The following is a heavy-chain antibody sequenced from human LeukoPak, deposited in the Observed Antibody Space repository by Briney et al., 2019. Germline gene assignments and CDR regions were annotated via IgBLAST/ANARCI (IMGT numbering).Heavy chain of an antibody. Sequence: GSLRLSCAASGFTFSSYGMHWVRQAPGKGLEWVAVIWYDGSNKYYADSVKGRFTISRDNSKNTLYLQMNSLRAEDTAVYYCARDEVNYYDSSGYYYWGQGTLVTVSS. D-gene: IGHD3-22*01. CDR3: ARDEVNYYDSSGYYY. CDR1: GFTFSSYG. V-gene: IGHV3-33*01. J-gene: IGHJ4*02. CDR2: IWYDGSNK.